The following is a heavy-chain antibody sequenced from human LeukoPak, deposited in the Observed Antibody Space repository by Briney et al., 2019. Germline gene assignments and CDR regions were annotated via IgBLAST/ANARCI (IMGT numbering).Heavy chain of an antibody. J-gene: IGHJ4*02. D-gene: IGHD3-22*01. CDR1: GGSVSSGTYY. Sequence: KPSETLSLTCTVSGGSVSSGTYYWNWIRQPPGKGLEWIGYIYDSGSTNYNPSLKSRVTISVDTSKNQFSLKLSSVTAADTAVYYCANYYYDSSGYYYFDYWGQGTLVTVSS. CDR2: IYDSGST. V-gene: IGHV4-61*01. CDR3: ANYYYDSSGYYYFDY.